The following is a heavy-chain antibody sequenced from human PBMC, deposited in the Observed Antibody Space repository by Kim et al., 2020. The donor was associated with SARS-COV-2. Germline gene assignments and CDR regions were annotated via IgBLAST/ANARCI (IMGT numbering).Heavy chain of an antibody. D-gene: IGHD5-12*01. V-gene: IGHV3-21*01. J-gene: IGHJ6*02. Sequence: GGSLRLSCAASGFTFSSYSMNWVRQAPGKGLEWVSSISSSSSYIYYADSVKGRFNTSRDNAKNSLYLQMNSLRAEDTAVYYCAREFGYDSVYYYYYGMDVWGPGTTVTVSS. CDR1: GFTFSSYS. CDR2: ISSSSSYI. CDR3: AREFGYDSVYYYYYGMDV.